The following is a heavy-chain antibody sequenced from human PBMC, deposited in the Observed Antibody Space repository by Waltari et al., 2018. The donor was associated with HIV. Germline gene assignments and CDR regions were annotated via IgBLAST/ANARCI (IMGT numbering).Heavy chain of an antibody. J-gene: IGHJ3*02. CDR1: GGSISSSSYY. CDR3: ARGGGYSSSWDDAFDI. CDR2: IYYSGRT. V-gene: IGHV4-39*01. D-gene: IGHD6-13*01. Sequence: QLQLQESGPGLVKPSETLSLTCTVSGGSISSSSYYWGWIRQPPGKGLEWIGSIYYSGRTSYNPSLKVRVTISVDTSKNQFSLKLGSVTAADTAVYYCARGGGYSSSWDDAFDIWGQGTMVTVSS.